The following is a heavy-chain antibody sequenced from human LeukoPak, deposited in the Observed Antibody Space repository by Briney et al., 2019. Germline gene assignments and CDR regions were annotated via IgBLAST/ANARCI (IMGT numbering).Heavy chain of an antibody. CDR3: ARSNILTGYPFDY. D-gene: IGHD3-9*01. V-gene: IGHV3-23*01. Sequence: GGSLRLSCAASGFTFSSYAMSWVRQAPGKGLEWVSAISGSGGSTYYADSVKGRFTISRDNSKNTLYLQMNSLRAEDTAVYYCARSNILTGYPFDYWGQGTLVTVSS. J-gene: IGHJ4*02. CDR2: ISGSGGST. CDR1: GFTFSSYA.